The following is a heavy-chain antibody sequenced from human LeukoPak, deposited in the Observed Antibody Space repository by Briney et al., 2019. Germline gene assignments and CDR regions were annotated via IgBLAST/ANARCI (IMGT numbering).Heavy chain of an antibody. Sequence: SETLSLTCTVSCGSISSSSYYWGWIRQPPGKGLEWIGSIYYSGSTYYNPSLKSRVIISVDTSKNRFSLKLSSVTAADTAVYYGARRYSDLYFDYCGQGTLVTVSS. J-gene: IGHJ4*02. CDR3: ARRYSDLYFDY. D-gene: IGHD4-11*01. CDR2: IYYSGST. CDR1: CGSISSSSYY. V-gene: IGHV4-39*01.